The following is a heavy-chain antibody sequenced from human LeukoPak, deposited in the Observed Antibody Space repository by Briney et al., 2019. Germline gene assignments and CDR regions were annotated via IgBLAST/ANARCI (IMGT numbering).Heavy chain of an antibody. J-gene: IGHJ6*02. CDR2: IWYDGSNK. D-gene: IGHD2-15*01. CDR3: ARIGCSGSNCYGYYYYGMDV. Sequence: GGSLRLSCAASGFTFSGYGMHWVRQAPGKGLGWVAIIWYDGSNKYFADSVKGRFTVSRDNSKNTLYLQMNSLRAEDTAVYYCARIGCSGSNCYGYYYYGMDVRGRGTTVTVSS. CDR1: GFTFSGYG. V-gene: IGHV3-33*01.